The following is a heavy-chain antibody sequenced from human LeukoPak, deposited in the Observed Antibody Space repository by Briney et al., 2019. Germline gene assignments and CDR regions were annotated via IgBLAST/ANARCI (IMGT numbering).Heavy chain of an antibody. CDR3: ARGMTTIDY. J-gene: IGHJ4*02. Sequence: SETLSLTCTVYGGSISSSSYYWGWIRQPPGKGLEWIGSIYYSGSTYYNPSLKSRVTISVDTSKNQFSLTLSSVTAADRAVYYCARGMTTIDYWGQGTLVTVSS. CDR2: IYYSGST. V-gene: IGHV4-39*01. CDR1: GGSISSSSYY. D-gene: IGHD4-17*01.